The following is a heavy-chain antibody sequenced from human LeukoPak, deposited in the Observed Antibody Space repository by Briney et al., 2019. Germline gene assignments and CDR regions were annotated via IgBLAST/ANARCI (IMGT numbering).Heavy chain of an antibody. CDR1: GFTFSSYT. CDR3: ARVVRYFDLGDAFDI. CDR2: ISSSSSYI. V-gene: IGHV3-21*01. D-gene: IGHD3-9*01. J-gene: IGHJ3*02. Sequence: PGRSLRLSCAASGFTFSSYTLHWVRQAPGKGLEWVSSISSSSSYIYYADSVKGRFTISRDNAKNSLYLQMNSLRAEDTAVYYCARVVRYFDLGDAFDIWGQGTMVTVSS.